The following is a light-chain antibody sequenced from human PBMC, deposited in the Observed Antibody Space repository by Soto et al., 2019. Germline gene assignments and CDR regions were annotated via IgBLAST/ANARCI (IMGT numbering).Light chain of an antibody. CDR3: IQTLQTPLT. V-gene: IGKV2-28*01. CDR2: MAS. CDR1: QSLLHSNGFNY. J-gene: IGKJ4*01. Sequence: EIVMTQSPLSLPVILGEPASISCSSSQSLLHSNGFNYLDWYLQRPGQSPQLLIYMASSRASGVPDRFSGSGSGTDFTLKISRVEAEDFGVYYCIQTLQTPLTFGGGTKVDIK.